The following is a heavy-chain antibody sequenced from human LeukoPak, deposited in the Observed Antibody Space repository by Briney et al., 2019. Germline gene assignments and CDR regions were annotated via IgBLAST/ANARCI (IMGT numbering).Heavy chain of an antibody. D-gene: IGHD3-3*01. V-gene: IGHV4-39*07. J-gene: IGHJ4*02. Sequence: PSETLSLTCTVSGGSISSSSYYWDWIRQPPGKGLEWIGSIYYSGSTYYNPSLKSRVTISVDTSKNQFSLKLSSVTAADTAVYYCARDLTGDFWSGYSPTYYFDYWGQGTLVTVSS. CDR3: ARDLTGDFWSGYSPTYYFDY. CDR1: GGSISSSSYY. CDR2: IYYSGST.